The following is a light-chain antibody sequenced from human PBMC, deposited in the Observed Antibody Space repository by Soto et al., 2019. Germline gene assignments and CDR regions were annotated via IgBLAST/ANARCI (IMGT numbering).Light chain of an antibody. CDR1: SSDVGSYNL. J-gene: IGLJ2*01. CDR2: EGS. Sequence: QSALTQPASVSGSPGQSITISCTGTSSDVGSYNLVSWYQQHPGKAPKLMIYEGSKRPSGVSNRFSGSKSGNTASLTISGLQAEDDADYYCCSYAGSQVFGGGTKVTVL. V-gene: IGLV2-23*01. CDR3: CSYAGSQV.